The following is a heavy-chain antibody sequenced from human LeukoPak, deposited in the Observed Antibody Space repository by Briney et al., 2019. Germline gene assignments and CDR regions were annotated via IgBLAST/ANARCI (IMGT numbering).Heavy chain of an antibody. V-gene: IGHV4-34*01. J-gene: IGHJ4*02. CDR2: INHSGST. Sequence: SETLSLTCAVYGGSFSGYYWSWIRQPPGKGLEWIGEINHSGSTNYNPSLKSRVTISVDTSKNQFSLKLSSVAAADTAVYYRARAYCGGDCLGRNSYPPEYYFDYWGQGTLVTVSS. CDR3: ARAYCGGDCLGRNSYPPEYYFDY. CDR1: GGSFSGYY. D-gene: IGHD2-21*02.